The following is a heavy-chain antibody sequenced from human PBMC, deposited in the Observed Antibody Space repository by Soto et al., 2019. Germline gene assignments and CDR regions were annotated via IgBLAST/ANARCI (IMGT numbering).Heavy chain of an antibody. D-gene: IGHD1-26*01. J-gene: IGHJ6*02. Sequence: GGSLRLSCAASGFTFSSYAMSWVRQAPGKGLEWVSAISGSGGSTYYADSVRGRFTISRDNSKNTLYLQMNSLRAEDTAVCYCEKVNSGSYYYYGMDVWGQGTTVTVPS. CDR3: EKVNSGSYYYYGMDV. V-gene: IGHV3-23*01. CDR2: ISGSGGST. CDR1: GFTFSSYA.